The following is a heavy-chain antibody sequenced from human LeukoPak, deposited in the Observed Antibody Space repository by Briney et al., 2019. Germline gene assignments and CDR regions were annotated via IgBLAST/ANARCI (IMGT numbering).Heavy chain of an antibody. CDR2: INPYSGGT. Sequence: ASVKVSCKASGGTFSSYAISWVRQAPGQGLEWMGWINPYSGGTNYAQKFQGRVTMTRDTSIGTAYMELSRLRSDDTAVYYCVRDRTKYCSSTSCPLDYWGQGTLVTVSS. V-gene: IGHV1-2*02. CDR3: VRDRTKYCSSTSCPLDY. CDR1: GGTFSSYA. J-gene: IGHJ4*02. D-gene: IGHD2-2*01.